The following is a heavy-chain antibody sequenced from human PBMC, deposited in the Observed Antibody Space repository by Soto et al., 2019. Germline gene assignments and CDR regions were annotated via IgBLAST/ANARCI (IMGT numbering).Heavy chain of an antibody. CDR3: ALWLSAEASWGGFDY. CDR1: GFSLTTTGVG. CDR2: IYWDDDK. J-gene: IGHJ4*02. Sequence: QITLKESGPALVKPTQTLTLTCTFSGFSLTTTGVGVGWFRQPPGKALEWLGMIYWDDDKFYSPSLKTRLTXTXSXSXHQAVLTLRNTDPVDTGTYHCALWLSAEASWGGFDYWGQGTLVTVSS. V-gene: IGHV2-5*02. D-gene: IGHD3-16*01.